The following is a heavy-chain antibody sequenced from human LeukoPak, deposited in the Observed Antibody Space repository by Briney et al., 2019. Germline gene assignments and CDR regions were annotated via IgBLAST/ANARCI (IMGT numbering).Heavy chain of an antibody. V-gene: IGHV1-69*13. J-gene: IGHJ6*02. CDR3: FTSGTSPYGMDV. CDR1: GGTFSSYA. D-gene: IGHD4-23*01. Sequence: GASVKVSCMASGGTFSSYAISWVRQAPGQGLEWMGRIIPIFGTANYAQKLQGRVTITADESTSTAYMELSSLRSEDTAVYYCFTSGTSPYGMDVWGQGTTVTVSS. CDR2: IIPIFGTA.